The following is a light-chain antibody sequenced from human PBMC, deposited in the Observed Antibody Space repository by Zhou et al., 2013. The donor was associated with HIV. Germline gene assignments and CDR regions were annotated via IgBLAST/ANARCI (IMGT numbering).Light chain of an antibody. V-gene: IGKV1-8*01. CDR1: QAVGNY. Sequence: IRLTQSPSSLSASTGDTVTITCRASQAVGNYLSWYQQKSGEAPRLLIYSVSTLQNGVPSRLIGSGSGTVFTLTISCLQSEDFAVYYCHQYNSLPLTFGEGPRWRS. J-gene: IGKJ4*01. CDR2: SVS. CDR3: HQYNSLPLT.